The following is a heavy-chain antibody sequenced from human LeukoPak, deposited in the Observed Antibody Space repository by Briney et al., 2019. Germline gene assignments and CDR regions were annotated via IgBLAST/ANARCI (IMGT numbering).Heavy chain of an antibody. CDR1: GGSISSGDYY. CDR3: ARDQTYSGSGIYTYFDY. D-gene: IGHD3-10*01. Sequence: SETLSLTCTVSGGSISSGDYYWSCIRQPPGKGLECIGYIYYSGSTYYNPSLKSRVTISVDTSKNQFSLKLSSVTAADTAVYYCARDQTYSGSGIYTYFDYWGQGILVTVSS. J-gene: IGHJ4*02. CDR2: IYYSGST. V-gene: IGHV4-30-4*08.